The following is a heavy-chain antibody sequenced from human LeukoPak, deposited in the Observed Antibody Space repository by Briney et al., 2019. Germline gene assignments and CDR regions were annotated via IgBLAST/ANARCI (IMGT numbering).Heavy chain of an antibody. CDR2: ISAYNGNT. Sequence: ASVKVSCKASGYTFTSYGISWVRQAPGQGLEWMGWISAYNGNTNYAQKLQGRVTMTTDTSTSTAYMELRSLRSDDTAVYYCARAGGMTMVRGVIPTTKYYFDYWGQGTLVTVSS. CDR3: ARAGGMTMVRGVIPTTKYYFDY. J-gene: IGHJ4*02. D-gene: IGHD3-10*01. CDR1: GYTFTSYG. V-gene: IGHV1-18*01.